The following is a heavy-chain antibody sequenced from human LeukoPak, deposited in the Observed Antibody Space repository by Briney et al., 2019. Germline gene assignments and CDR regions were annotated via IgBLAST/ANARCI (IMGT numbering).Heavy chain of an antibody. V-gene: IGHV3-30-3*01. CDR1: GFTFSSYA. CDR2: IPYDGSNK. J-gene: IGHJ6*02. Sequence: GGSLRLSCAASGFTFSSYAMHWVRQAPGKGLEWVAVIPYDGSNKYYADSVKGRFTISRDNSKNTLYLQMNSLRAEDTAVYYCARECYDILTGYPRPDRYYYYGMDVWGQGTTVTVSS. CDR3: ARECYDILTGYPRPDRYYYYGMDV. D-gene: IGHD3-9*01.